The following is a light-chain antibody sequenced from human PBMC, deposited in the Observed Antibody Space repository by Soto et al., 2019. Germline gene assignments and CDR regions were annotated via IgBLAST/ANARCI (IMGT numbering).Light chain of an antibody. CDR1: QSVSSY. J-gene: IGKJ2*01. CDR2: DAS. V-gene: IGKV3-11*01. CDR3: QQRSNWPPF. Sequence: EIVLTQSPATLSLSPGERATLSCRASQSVSSYLAWYQQKPGQAPRLLIYDASNRATGIPARFSGSGSGTDFTLTISSLEPEDFAVYYCQQRSNWPPFLGQGTKLEIK.